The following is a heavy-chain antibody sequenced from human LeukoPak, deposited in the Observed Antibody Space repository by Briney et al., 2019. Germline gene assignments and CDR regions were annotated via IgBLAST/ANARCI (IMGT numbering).Heavy chain of an antibody. CDR1: GYTFTSYY. V-gene: IGHV1-46*03. CDR2: INPSGGST. J-gene: IGHJ4*02. D-gene: IGHD2-15*01. CDR3: ARDSAGYCSGGSCYAIDY. Sequence: ASVKVSCKASGYTFTSYYMHWVRQAPGQGLEWMGIINPSGGSTSYAQKFQGRVTMTRDTSTSTVYIELSSLRSEDTAVYYCARDSAGYCSGGSCYAIDYWGQGTLVTVSS.